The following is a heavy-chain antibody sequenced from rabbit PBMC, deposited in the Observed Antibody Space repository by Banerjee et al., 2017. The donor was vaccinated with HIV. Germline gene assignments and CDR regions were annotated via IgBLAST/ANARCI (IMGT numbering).Heavy chain of an antibody. Sequence: QSLEESGGGLVKPGASLTLTCKASGFDFNSGYDMCWVRQAPGKGLEWVACAYAGSSGYTYSATWAKGRFTISKTSSTTVTLQMPSLTAADTATYFCARETWGSTGNYGLWGPGTLVTVS. CDR2: AYAGSSGYT. D-gene: IGHD7-1*01. J-gene: IGHJ4*01. CDR3: ARETWGSTGNYGL. V-gene: IGHV1S40*01. CDR1: GFDFNSGYD.